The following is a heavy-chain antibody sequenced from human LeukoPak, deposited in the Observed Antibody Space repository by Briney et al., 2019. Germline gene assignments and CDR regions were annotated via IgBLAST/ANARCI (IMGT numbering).Heavy chain of an antibody. CDR2: LYYTGSS. Sequence: PSETLSLTCTVSGDSISSTTNSWGWIRQPPGKGLEWIGSLYYTGSSYYNPSLKWRVTISGDTSNNQISLRMNSVTAADTAIYYCARHSTMLTSRWFDPWGQGTLVTVSS. CDR3: ARHSTMLTSRWFDP. J-gene: IGHJ5*02. CDR1: GDSISSTTNS. D-gene: IGHD2-2*01. V-gene: IGHV4-39*01.